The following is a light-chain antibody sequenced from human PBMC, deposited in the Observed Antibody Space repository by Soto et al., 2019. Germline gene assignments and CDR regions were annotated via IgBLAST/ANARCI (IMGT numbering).Light chain of an antibody. Sequence: DIQMTQSPSSLSASVGDRVTITCRASQGISSFLAWFQQKPGKAPKSLIYLASTLQSGVPSTFSGSGSGAHFTVTIRSLQPEDFGHYYCQQYSSSPYTFGQGTKLQI. V-gene: IGKV1-16*01. CDR3: QQYSSSPYT. J-gene: IGKJ2*01. CDR2: LAS. CDR1: QGISSF.